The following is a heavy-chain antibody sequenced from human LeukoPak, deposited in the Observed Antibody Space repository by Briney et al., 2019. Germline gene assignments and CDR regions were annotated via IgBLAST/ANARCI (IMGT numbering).Heavy chain of an antibody. Sequence: PSETLSLTCAVYGGSFSGYYWSWIRQPPGKGLEWIGEINHSGSTNYNPSLKSRVTISVDTSKNQFSLKLSSVTAADTAVYYCARASSSWFFDYWGQGTLVTVSS. CDR2: INHSGST. J-gene: IGHJ4*02. D-gene: IGHD6-13*01. CDR1: GGSFSGYY. CDR3: ARASSSWFFDY. V-gene: IGHV4-34*01.